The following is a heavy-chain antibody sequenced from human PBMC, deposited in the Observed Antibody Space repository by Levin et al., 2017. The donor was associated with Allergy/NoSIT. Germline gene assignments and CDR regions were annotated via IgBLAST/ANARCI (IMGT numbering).Heavy chain of an antibody. D-gene: IGHD3-10*01. J-gene: IGHJ4*02. CDR1: GGSFSGYY. Sequence: SETLSLTCAVYGGSFSGYYWSWIRQPPGKGLEWIGEINHSGSTNYNPSLKSRVTISVDTSKNQFSLKLSSVTAADTAVYYCARDRIAARRGITMVRGGPRSYFDYWGQGTLVTVSS. CDR3: ARDRIAARRGITMVRGGPRSYFDY. V-gene: IGHV4-34*01. CDR2: INHSGST.